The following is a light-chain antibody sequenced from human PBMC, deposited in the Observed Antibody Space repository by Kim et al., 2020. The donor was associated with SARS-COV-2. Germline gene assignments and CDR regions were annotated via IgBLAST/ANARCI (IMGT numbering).Light chain of an antibody. V-gene: IGLV1-51*01. J-gene: IGLJ2*01. CDR3: ATWDDSLRSVN. CDR2: DDI. CDR1: NSNIGNNF. Sequence: GQKVTIACSGSNSNIGNNFVSWYQQVPGTAPKFVIYDDIKRPSGISDRFSASKSGTSATLDISNLQPDDEADYFCATWDDSLRSVNFGGGTKLTVL.